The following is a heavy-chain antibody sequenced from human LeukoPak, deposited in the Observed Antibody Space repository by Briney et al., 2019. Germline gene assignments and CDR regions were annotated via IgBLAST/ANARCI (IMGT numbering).Heavy chain of an antibody. V-gene: IGHV1-2*02. J-gene: IGHJ2*01. Sequence: ASVKVSCKASGYTFTGYYMHWVRQAPGQGLEWMGWINPNSGGTNYAQKFQGRVTMTRDTSISTAYMELSSLRSEDTAVYYCARVPGYSSGWSWYFDLWGRGTLVTVSS. CDR2: INPNSGGT. CDR1: GYTFTGYY. CDR3: ARVPGYSSGWSWYFDL. D-gene: IGHD6-19*01.